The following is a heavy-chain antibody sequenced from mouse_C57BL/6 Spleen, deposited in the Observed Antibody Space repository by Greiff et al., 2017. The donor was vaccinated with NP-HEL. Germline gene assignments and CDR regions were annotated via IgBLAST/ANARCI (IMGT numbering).Heavy chain of an antibody. J-gene: IGHJ4*01. V-gene: IGHV1-64*01. CDR2: IHPNSGST. CDR1: GYTFTSYW. Sequence: QVQLKQPGAELVKPGASVKLSCKASGYTFTSYWMHWVKQRPGQGLEWIGVIHPNSGSTNYNEKFKSKATLTVDKSSSTAYMQLSSLTSEDAAVYYCARGAKGDAMDYWGQGTSVTVSS. D-gene: IGHD1-3*01. CDR3: ARGAKGDAMDY.